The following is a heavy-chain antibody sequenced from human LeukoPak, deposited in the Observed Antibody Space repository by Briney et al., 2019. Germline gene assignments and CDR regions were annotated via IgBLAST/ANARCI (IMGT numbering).Heavy chain of an antibody. V-gene: IGHV3-23*01. CDR1: GFTFSSYA. D-gene: IGHD3-22*01. Sequence: GGSLRLSCAASGFTFSSYAMSWVRQAPGKGLEWVSAISGSGGSTYYADSVKGRFTISRDNSKNTLYLQMNSLRAEDTAVYYCARYRGSGYYYADYWGQGTLVTVSS. CDR3: ARYRGSGYYYADY. CDR2: ISGSGGST. J-gene: IGHJ4*02.